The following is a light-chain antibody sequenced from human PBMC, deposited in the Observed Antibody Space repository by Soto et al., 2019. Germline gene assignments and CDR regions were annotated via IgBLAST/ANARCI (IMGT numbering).Light chain of an antibody. J-gene: IGKJ2*01. Sequence: IQMIQSPFSLFASVGDRVTLTCQASQSVRDYVNWYQQRPGKAPNLLIYAASTLHSGVPSRFSGSGSGTFFTLTISSLQPDDFATFTCHQYSHYHTFGQGTKLEIK. CDR3: HQYSHYHT. CDR2: AAS. CDR1: QSVRDY. V-gene: IGKV1-39*01.